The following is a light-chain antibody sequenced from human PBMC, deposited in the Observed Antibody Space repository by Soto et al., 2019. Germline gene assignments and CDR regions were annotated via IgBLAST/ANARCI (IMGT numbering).Light chain of an antibody. CDR2: AAS. CDR3: QQSYSSPPT. V-gene: IGKV1-39*01. Sequence: DIQMTQSPSSLSASVEDRVIITCRASQSISNHLNWYQQKPGKAPKLLIFAASSLQSGVPSRFSGSRSGPDFTLTISSLQPEDFATYYCQQSYSSPPTFGQWTKVDLK. J-gene: IGKJ1*01. CDR1: QSISNH.